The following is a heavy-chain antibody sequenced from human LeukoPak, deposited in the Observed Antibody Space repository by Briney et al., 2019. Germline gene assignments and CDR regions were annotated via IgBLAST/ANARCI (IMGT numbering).Heavy chain of an antibody. D-gene: IGHD2-2*01. CDR1: GYTFTSYG. CDR3: ARLGPVVPAAIGDNWFDP. V-gene: IGHV1-18*01. J-gene: IGHJ5*02. Sequence: AASVKVSCKASGYTFTSYGISWVRQAPGQGLEWMGWISAYNGNTNYAQKPQGRVTMTTDTSTSTAYMELRSLRSDDTAVYYCARLGPVVPAAIGDNWFDPWGQGTLVTVSS. CDR2: ISAYNGNT.